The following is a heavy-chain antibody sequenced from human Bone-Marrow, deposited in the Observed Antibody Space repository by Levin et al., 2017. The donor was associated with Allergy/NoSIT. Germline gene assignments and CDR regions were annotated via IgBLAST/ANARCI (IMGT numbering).Heavy chain of an antibody. CDR3: ARGYCSGGSCYSLHDAFDI. CDR2: IYHSGST. Sequence: SQTLSLTCAVSGGSISSGGYSWSWIRQPPGKGLEWIGYIYHSGSTYYNPSLKSRVTISVDRSKNQFSLKLSSVTAADTAVYYCARGYCSGGSCYSLHDAFDIWGQGTMVTVSS. V-gene: IGHV4-30-2*01. D-gene: IGHD2-15*01. J-gene: IGHJ3*02. CDR1: GGSISSGGYS.